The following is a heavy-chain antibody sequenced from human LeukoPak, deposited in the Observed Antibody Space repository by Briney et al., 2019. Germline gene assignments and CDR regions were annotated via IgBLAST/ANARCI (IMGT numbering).Heavy chain of an antibody. J-gene: IGHJ4*02. CDR1: GYTFTGYY. D-gene: IGHD1-26*01. Sequence: ASVKVSCKASGYTFTGYYMHWVRQAPGQGLEWMGRINPNSGGTNYAQKFQGRVTMTRDTSISTAYMELSGLRSDDTAVYYCARDSVGATTFDYWGQGTLVTVSS. CDR2: INPNSGGT. CDR3: ARDSVGATTFDY. V-gene: IGHV1-2*06.